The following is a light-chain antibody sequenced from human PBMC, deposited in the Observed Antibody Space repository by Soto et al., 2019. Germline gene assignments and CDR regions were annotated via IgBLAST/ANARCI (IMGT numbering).Light chain of an antibody. CDR1: QSVSSN. CDR2: GAS. CDR3: HQYNNWLLT. Sequence: EIVMTQSPATLSVSPGGRATLSCRASQSVSSNLAWYQQRPGQAPRLLIYGASTRATGIPGRFSGSGSGTDFTLTSSSLQPEDFAVYYCHQYNNWLLTFGQGTKVEIK. V-gene: IGKV3-15*01. J-gene: IGKJ1*01.